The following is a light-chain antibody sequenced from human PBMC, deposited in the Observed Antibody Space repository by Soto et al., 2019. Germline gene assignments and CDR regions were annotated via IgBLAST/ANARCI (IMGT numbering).Light chain of an antibody. J-gene: IGLJ1*01. CDR2: GNN. CDR3: QSYDSSLSGYV. Sequence: QSVLTQPPSVSGAPGQRVTISCTGSSSNIGAGYDVHWYQQLPGTAPKLLIYGNNNRPSGVPDRFSGSKSGTSASLAITGLQAEDEADYYCQSYDSSLSGYVFXTGTKVTVL. CDR1: SSNIGAGYD. V-gene: IGLV1-40*01.